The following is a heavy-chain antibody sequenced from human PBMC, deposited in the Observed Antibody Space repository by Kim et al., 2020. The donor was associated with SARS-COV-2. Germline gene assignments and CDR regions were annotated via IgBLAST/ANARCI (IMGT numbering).Heavy chain of an antibody. Sequence: WISGISWTSDAIGYAASVKGRFTISRDNTKNFLFLLMNDLRPEDTALYYCAKASRGCSTANCYSAFDFWGQGTLVTVSS. CDR2: ISWTSDAI. CDR3: AKASRGCSTANCYSAFDF. D-gene: IGHD2-2*01. J-gene: IGHJ3*01. V-gene: IGHV3-9*01.